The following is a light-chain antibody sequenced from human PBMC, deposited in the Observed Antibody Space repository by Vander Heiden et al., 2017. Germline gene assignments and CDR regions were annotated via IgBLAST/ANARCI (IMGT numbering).Light chain of an antibody. Sequence: QSAWTHPASVTGSPGQSITISCTGTSRDVGSYNLVSWYQQHPGKAPNLMIYEVSKRPSGVSTRFSGSKSGNTASLTISGLQAEDEADYYCCSYAGSVVFGGGTKLTVL. V-gene: IGLV2-23*02. J-gene: IGLJ2*01. CDR2: EVS. CDR3: CSYAGSVV. CDR1: SRDVGSYNL.